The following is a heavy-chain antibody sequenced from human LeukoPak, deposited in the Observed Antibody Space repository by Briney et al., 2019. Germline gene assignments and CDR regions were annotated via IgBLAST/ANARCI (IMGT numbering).Heavy chain of an antibody. CDR2: ISGSGANT. CDR3: AKEAGDWPHNWFDP. J-gene: IGHJ5*02. CDR1: GFPFSNYA. V-gene: IGHV3-23*01. D-gene: IGHD2-21*02. Sequence: SGGSLRLSCEASGFPFSNYAMTWVRQAPGKGPEWVSAISGSGANTYYADSVKGRFTISRDNSKNTLYLQMNSLRAEDTAFYYCAKEAGDWPHNWFDPWGQGTLVTVSS.